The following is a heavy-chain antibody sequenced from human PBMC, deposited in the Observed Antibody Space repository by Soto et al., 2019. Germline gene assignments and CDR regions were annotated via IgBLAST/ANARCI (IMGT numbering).Heavy chain of an antibody. J-gene: IGHJ6*02. Sequence: QVQLQESGPGLVKPSQTLSLTCTVSGGSIRSGGHYWNWIRQHPGKGLEWIGYIYYSGSTYYNPSLKSRVTISVDTSKNQFSLNLSSVTAADTAVYYCARDQAYDYTSPGDYYYYGMDVWGQGTTVTVSS. CDR1: GGSIRSGGHY. D-gene: IGHD4-4*01. CDR2: IYYSGST. V-gene: IGHV4-31*03. CDR3: ARDQAYDYTSPGDYYYYGMDV.